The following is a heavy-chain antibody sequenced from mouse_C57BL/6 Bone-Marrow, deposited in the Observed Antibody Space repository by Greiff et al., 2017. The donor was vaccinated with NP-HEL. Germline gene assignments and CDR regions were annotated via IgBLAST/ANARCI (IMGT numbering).Heavy chain of an antibody. V-gene: IGHV1-5*01. CDR2: IYPGNSDT. CDR3: TPIYYGNYWYFDV. D-gene: IGHD2-1*01. J-gene: IGHJ1*03. CDR1: GYTFTSYW. Sequence: VQLQQSGTVLARPGASVKMSCKTSGYTFTSYWMHWVKQRPGQGLEWIGAIYPGNSDTSYNQKFKGKAKLTAVTSASTAYMALSSLTNEDSAVYYCTPIYYGNYWYFDVWGTGTTVTVSS.